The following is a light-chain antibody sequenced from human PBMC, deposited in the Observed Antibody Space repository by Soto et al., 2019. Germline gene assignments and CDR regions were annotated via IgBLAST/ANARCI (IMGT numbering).Light chain of an antibody. CDR3: SSYTTSSTVV. CDR1: SSDVGGYNY. Sequence: QSALTQPASVSGSPGQSITISCTGTSSDVGGYNYVSWYQHYPGKAPKLMIYEVSNRPSGVSNRFSGSKSDNTASLTISGLQAEDEADYYCSSYTTSSTVVFGGGTKLTVL. CDR2: EVS. V-gene: IGLV2-14*01. J-gene: IGLJ2*01.